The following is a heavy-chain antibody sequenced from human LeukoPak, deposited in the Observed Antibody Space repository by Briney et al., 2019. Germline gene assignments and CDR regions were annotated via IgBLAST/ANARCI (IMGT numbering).Heavy chain of an antibody. CDR2: MNPKSGNT. Sequence: ASVRVSCKESGYTFTSYDVKWVREALGQGVERRGWMNPKSGNTDYAQTFQGSVTITRDTTIRTAYMGQCRVRYEDTAVYYCARGFTFGSYLGVGYYYYDMVVWGKGTTVTISS. J-gene: IGHJ6*03. D-gene: IGHD1-26*01. V-gene: IGHV1-8*01. CDR1: GYTFTSYD. CDR3: ARGFTFGSYLGVGYYYYDMVV.